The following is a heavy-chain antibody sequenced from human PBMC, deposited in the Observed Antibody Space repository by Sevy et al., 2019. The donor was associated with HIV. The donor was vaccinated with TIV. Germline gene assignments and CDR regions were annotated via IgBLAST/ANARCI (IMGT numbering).Heavy chain of an antibody. Sequence: ASVKVSCKASGYTFTSYGISWVRQAPGQGLEWMGWISAYNGNTNYAQKLQRRVTMTTDTSTSTDYMELRSLGSDDTAVYYCAGGRGSWNYGDYWGQGTLVTVSS. CDR2: ISAYNGNT. CDR1: GYTFTSYG. CDR3: AGGRGSWNYGDY. D-gene: IGHD1-7*01. V-gene: IGHV1-18*01. J-gene: IGHJ4*02.